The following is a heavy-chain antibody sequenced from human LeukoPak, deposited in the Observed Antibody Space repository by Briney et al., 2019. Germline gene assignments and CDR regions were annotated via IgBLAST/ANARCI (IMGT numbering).Heavy chain of an antibody. CDR2: IYYSGST. J-gene: IGHJ4*02. Sequence: SETLSLTCAVSGGSISSSNWWSWIRQPPGKGLEWIGYIYYSGSTNYNPSLKSRVTISVDTSKNQFSLKLSSVTAADTAVYYCARHYSSSWYARYFDYWGQGTLVTVSS. CDR3: ARHYSSSWYARYFDY. CDR1: GGSISSSNW. V-gene: IGHV4-61*01. D-gene: IGHD6-13*01.